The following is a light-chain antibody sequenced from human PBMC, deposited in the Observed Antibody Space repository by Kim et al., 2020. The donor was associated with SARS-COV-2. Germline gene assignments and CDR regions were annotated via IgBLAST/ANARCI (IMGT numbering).Light chain of an antibody. V-gene: IGKV3-11*01. J-gene: IGKJ5*01. Sequence: PGESATLSCRASQSVATYLAWYQQKPGQAPRLLIYDASKTATGIPARFRGSGSGTDLTLTIGTLEPEDSAVYYCQQRGNFGQGTRREIK. CDR3: QQRGN. CDR1: QSVATY. CDR2: DAS.